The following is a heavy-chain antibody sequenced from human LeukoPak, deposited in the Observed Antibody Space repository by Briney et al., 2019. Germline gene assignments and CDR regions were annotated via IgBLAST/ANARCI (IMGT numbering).Heavy chain of an antibody. V-gene: IGHV4-34*01. J-gene: IGHJ4*02. CDR2: INHSGST. CDR3: ARGPLRFLEWLPTAFDY. Sequence: GSLRLSCAASGFTFSNYAMSWVRQAPGKGLEWTGEINHSGSTNYNPSLKSRVTISVDTSKNQFSLKLSSVTAADTAVYYCARGPLRFLEWLPTAFDYWGQGTLVTVSS. D-gene: IGHD3-3*01. CDR1: GFTFSNYA.